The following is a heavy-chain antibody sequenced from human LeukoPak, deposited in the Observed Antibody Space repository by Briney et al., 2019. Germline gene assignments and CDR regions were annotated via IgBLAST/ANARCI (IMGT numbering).Heavy chain of an antibody. CDR3: ARDYGGNSGGYYYGMDV. J-gene: IGHJ6*02. V-gene: IGHV4-39*01. CDR2: IHYSGST. CDR1: GGSISSSNYY. Sequence: SETLSLTCTVSGGSISSSNYYWGWIRQPPGKGLEWIGSIHYSGSTYYNPSLESRDTISVDTSKNQFSLRLSSVTAADTAVYYCARDYGGNSGGYYYGMDVWGQGTTVTVSS. D-gene: IGHD4-23*01.